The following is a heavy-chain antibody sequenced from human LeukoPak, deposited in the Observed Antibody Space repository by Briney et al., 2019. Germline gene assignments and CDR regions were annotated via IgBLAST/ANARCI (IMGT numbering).Heavy chain of an antibody. CDR2: IIPIFGTA. V-gene: IGHV1-69*13. CDR3: ARMKQRLVGTYYFDY. J-gene: IGHJ4*02. D-gene: IGHD6-19*01. Sequence: ASVKVSCKASGGTFSSYAISWVRHAPGQGLEWMGGIIPIFGTANYAQKFQGRVTITADESTSTAYMELSSLRSEDTAVYYCARMKQRLVGTYYFDYWGQGTLVTVSS. CDR1: GGTFSSYA.